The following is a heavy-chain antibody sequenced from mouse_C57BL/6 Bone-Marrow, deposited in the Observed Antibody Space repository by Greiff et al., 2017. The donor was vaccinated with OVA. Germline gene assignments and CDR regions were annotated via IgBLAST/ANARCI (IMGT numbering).Heavy chain of an antibody. V-gene: IGHV1-63*01. CDR2: IYPGGGYT. CDR1: GYTFTNYW. D-gene: IGHD1-1*01. J-gene: IGHJ2*01. CDR3: ARRGRYYGSSYGY. Sequence: QVQLQQSGAELVRPGTSVKMSCKASGYTFTNYWIGWAKQRPGHGLEWIGDIYPGGGYTNYNEKFKGKATLTADKSSSTAYMQFSSLTSEDSAIYYCARRGRYYGSSYGYWGQGTTLTVSS.